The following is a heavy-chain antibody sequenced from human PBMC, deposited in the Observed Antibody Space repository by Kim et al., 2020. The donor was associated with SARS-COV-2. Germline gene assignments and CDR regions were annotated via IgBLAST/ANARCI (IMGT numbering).Heavy chain of an antibody. CDR1: GFTFSSYA. CDR2: ISGSGGST. J-gene: IGHJ2*01. V-gene: IGHV3-23*01. D-gene: IGHD4-17*01. Sequence: GGSLRLSCAASGFTFSSYAMSWVRQAPGKGLEWVSAISGSGGSTYYADSVKGRFTISRDNSKNTLYLQMNSLRAEDTAVYYCAKVPTTVTAYRENWYFDLWGRGTLVTVSS. CDR3: AKVPTTVTAYRENWYFDL.